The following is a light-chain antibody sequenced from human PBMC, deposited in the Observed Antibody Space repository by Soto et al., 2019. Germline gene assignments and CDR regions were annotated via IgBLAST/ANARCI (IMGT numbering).Light chain of an antibody. J-gene: IGLJ2*01. CDR1: SSDIGGYNY. CDR3: SSYTSSNTRVV. CDR2: DVN. V-gene: IGLV2-14*01. Sequence: QSVLTQPASVSGSPGQSITISCTGTSSDIGGYNYVSWYQQHPGKAPKLTIYDVNNRPSGVSNRFSGSKSGNTASLTISGLQAEDEADYYCSSYTSSNTRVVFGGGTKLTVL.